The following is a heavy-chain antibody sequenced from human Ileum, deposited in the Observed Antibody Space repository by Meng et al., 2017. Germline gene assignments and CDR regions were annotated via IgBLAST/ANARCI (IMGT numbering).Heavy chain of an antibody. D-gene: IGHD3-9*01. V-gene: IGHV3-72*01. CDR3: ARDISSSQTGY. J-gene: IGHJ4*02. Sequence: GESLKISCAASGFSFSDHFMDWVRQAPGEGLEWVGRAGRKADSYTAYYAASVKDRFIISRDDSQNALYLQMNSLKTEDTAVYYCARDISSSQTGYWGQGTLVTVSS. CDR1: GFSFSDHF. CDR2: AGRKADSYTA.